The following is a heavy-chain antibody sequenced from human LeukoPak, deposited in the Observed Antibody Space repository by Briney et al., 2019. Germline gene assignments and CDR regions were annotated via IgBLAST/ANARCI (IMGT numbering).Heavy chain of an antibody. CDR3: AKDPYYYDSSGYSPGGFDY. J-gene: IGHJ4*02. D-gene: IGHD3-22*01. CDR1: GFTFSSYA. Sequence: GGSLRLSCAASGFTFSSYAMHWVRQAPGKGLEWVSAISGSGGSTYYADSVKGRFTISRDNSKNTLYLQMNSLRAEDTAVYYCAKDPYYYDSSGYSPGGFDYWGQGTLVTVSS. V-gene: IGHV3-23*01. CDR2: ISGSGGST.